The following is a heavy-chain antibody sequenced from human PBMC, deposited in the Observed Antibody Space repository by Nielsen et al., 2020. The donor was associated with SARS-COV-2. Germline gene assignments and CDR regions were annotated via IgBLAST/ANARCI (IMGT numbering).Heavy chain of an antibody. CDR2: ISGNGDTT. J-gene: IGHJ4*02. D-gene: IGHD1-26*01. CDR1: GFTFSDYY. V-gene: IGHV3-23*01. Sequence: GGSLRLSCAGSGFTFSDYYMSWVRQAPGKGLEWVSAISGNGDTTYYADSVKGRFIISRDNSKNTLYLEMNSLRADDTAVYYCANGPGSWDYWGQGTLVTVSS. CDR3: ANGPGSWDY.